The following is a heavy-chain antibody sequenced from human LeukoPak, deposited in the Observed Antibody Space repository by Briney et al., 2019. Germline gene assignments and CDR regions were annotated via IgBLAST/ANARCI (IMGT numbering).Heavy chain of an antibody. D-gene: IGHD3-10*01. CDR3: ARAGGFYYGSGSYNLDWFDP. CDR1: GYTFTGYY. CDR2: INPNSGGT. Sequence: ASVKVSCKASGYTFTGYYMHWVRQAPGQGLEWMGWINPNSGGTNYAQKFQGRVTMTRDTSISTAYMELSRLRSDDTAVYYCARAGGFYYGSGSYNLDWFDPWGQGTLVTVSS. V-gene: IGHV1-2*02. J-gene: IGHJ5*02.